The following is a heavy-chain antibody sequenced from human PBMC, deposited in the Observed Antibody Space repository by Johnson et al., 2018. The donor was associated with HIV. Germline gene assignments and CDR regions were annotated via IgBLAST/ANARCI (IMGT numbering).Heavy chain of an antibody. CDR1: GFTFDDYA. CDR3: ARLGTRITMIVVVTDAFDI. J-gene: IGHJ3*02. CDR2: ISGSGGST. Sequence: VQLVESGGGLVQPGRSLRLSCAASGFTFDDYAMHWVRQAPGKGLEWVSAISGSGGSTYYADSVKGRFTISRDNSKNTLYLQMNSLRAEDTAVYYCARLGTRITMIVVVTDAFDIWGQGTMVTVSS. V-gene: IGHV3-23*04. D-gene: IGHD3-22*01.